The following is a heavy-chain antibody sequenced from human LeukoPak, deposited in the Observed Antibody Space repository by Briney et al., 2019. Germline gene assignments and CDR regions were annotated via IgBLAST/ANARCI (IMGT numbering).Heavy chain of an antibody. CDR3: ARRPYSDTSGRLSDV. Sequence: GGSLRLSCAASGFTFSSYSMNWVRQAPGKGLEWVSSISSSSSYIYYADSVKGRFTISRDNAKNSLYLQMNSLRDEDTAVYFCARRPYSDTSGRLSDVWGQGTTVTVSS. CDR1: GFTFSSYS. J-gene: IGHJ6*02. CDR2: ISSSSSYI. V-gene: IGHV3-21*01. D-gene: IGHD3-22*01.